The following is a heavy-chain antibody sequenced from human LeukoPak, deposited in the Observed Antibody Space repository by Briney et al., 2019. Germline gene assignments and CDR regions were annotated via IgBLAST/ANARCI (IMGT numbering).Heavy chain of an antibody. CDR3: ARDLVVIVGATRGDAFDM. J-gene: IGHJ3*02. V-gene: IGHV3-21*01. CDR1: GFIFNSYS. CDR2: LSSSSSYN. Sequence: GGSLRLSCAAYGFIFNSYSMNWVRQAPGKGLEWVSSLSSSSSYNYYADSVKGRFTISRDNSKNTLYLQMNSLRAEDTAVYYCARDLVVIVGATRGDAFDMWGQGTMVTVSS. D-gene: IGHD1-26*01.